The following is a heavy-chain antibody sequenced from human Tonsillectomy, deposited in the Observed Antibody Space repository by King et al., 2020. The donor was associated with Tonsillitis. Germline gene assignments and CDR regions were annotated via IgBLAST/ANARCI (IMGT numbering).Heavy chain of an antibody. CDR2: ISSSGDPM. CDR3: VRGEADFDFLVEIYHYYGMDV. J-gene: IGHJ6*02. CDR1: GFTFSDYY. D-gene: IGHD3-9*01. V-gene: IGHV3-11*01. Sequence: VQLVESGGGLVKPGGSLRLSCEASGFTFSDYYMTWIRQAPGKGLEWVSYISSSGDPMYYLDSVKGRFTISRDNAKNSLYLQMNSLRAEDTAVYYCVRGEADFDFLVEIYHYYGMDVWGQGTTVTVSS.